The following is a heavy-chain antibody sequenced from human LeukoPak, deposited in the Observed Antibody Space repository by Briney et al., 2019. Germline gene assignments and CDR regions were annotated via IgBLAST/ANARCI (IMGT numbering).Heavy chain of an antibody. V-gene: IGHV3-74*01. J-gene: IGHJ4*02. CDR2: ISSDGSST. CDR1: GFTFSNYW. Sequence: PGGSLRLSCAASGFTFSNYWMHWVRQAPGKGLVWVSRISSDGSSTSYADSVKGRFTISRDNAKNTLYLQMNSLRTEDTAVYYCARVTLYGESALDYWGQGTLVTVSS. D-gene: IGHD4-17*01. CDR3: ARVTLYGESALDY.